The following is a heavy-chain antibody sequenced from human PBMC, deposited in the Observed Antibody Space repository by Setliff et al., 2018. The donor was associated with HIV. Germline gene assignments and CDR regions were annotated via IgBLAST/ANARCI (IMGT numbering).Heavy chain of an antibody. V-gene: IGHV3-23*01. Sequence: PGGSLRLSCAASGFTFSSYAMRWVRQAPGKGLEWVSVISYSGGSTSYADSVKGRFTIARNNAKNTLYLQMNSLRAEDTAVYYCARDDYFQHWGQGTQVTVSS. CDR1: GFTFSSYA. CDR2: ISYSGGST. J-gene: IGHJ1*01. CDR3: ARDDYFQH.